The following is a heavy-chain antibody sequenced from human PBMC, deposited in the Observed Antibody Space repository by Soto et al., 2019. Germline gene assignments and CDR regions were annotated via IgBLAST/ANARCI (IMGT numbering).Heavy chain of an antibody. CDR1: GGSFSGYY. J-gene: IGHJ4*02. D-gene: IGHD2-2*01. CDR3: ARGGLRYCSSTSCYVDY. V-gene: IGHV4-34*01. CDR2: INHSGST. Sequence: SETLSLTCAVYGGSFSGYYWSWIRQPPGKGLEWIGEINHSGSTNYNPSLKSRVTISVDTSKNQFSLKLSSVTAADTAVYYCARGGLRYCSSTSCYVDYWGQGTLVTVSS.